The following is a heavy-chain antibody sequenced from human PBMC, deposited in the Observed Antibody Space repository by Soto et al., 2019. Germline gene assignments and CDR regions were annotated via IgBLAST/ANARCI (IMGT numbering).Heavy chain of an antibody. Sequence: CAAWEVSICGCYMNYFRQAPGKGLEWLSYISSSGATIYYVDSVKGRFTISRDNAKKSLYLQMDSLRAEDTAVYYCARDGVLATGPIDHWGPGTLVTVSS. CDR2: ISSSGATI. D-gene: IGHD5-12*01. CDR1: EVSICGCY. J-gene: IGHJ4*02. V-gene: IGHV3-11*01. CDR3: ARDGVLATGPIDH.